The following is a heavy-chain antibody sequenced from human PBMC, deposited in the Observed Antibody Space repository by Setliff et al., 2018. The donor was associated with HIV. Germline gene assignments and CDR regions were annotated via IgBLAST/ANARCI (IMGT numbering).Heavy chain of an antibody. Sequence: SETLSLTCTVSGGSISSSSYYWGWIRQPPGKGLEWIGSIYYSGSTYYNPSLKSRVTIFVDTSKNQFSLKLSSVTAADTAVYYCARHIIPYYYDSSGTYYFDYWGQGTLVTVSS. CDR2: IYYSGST. V-gene: IGHV4-39*01. J-gene: IGHJ4*02. CDR3: ARHIIPYYYDSSGTYYFDY. CDR1: GGSISSSSYY. D-gene: IGHD3-22*01.